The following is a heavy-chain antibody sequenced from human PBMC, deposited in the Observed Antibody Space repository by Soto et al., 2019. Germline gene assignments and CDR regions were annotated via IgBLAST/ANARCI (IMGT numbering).Heavy chain of an antibody. CDR3: ARDILRFWCSGGSCYEGFDY. CDR1: GYTFTSYG. Sequence: GASVKVSCKASGYTFTSYGISWVRQAPGQGLEWMGWISAYNGNTNYAQKLQGRVTMTTDTSTSTAYMELRSLRSDDTAAYYCARDILRFWCSGGSCYEGFDYWGQGTLVTVSS. V-gene: IGHV1-18*01. J-gene: IGHJ4*02. CDR2: ISAYNGNT. D-gene: IGHD2-15*01.